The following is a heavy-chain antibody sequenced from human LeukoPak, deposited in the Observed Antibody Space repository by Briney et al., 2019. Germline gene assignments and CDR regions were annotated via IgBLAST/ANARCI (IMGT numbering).Heavy chain of an antibody. J-gene: IGHJ4*02. CDR1: GGSLSSSSYY. CDR3: AKGFDY. V-gene: IGHV4-39*01. CDR2: IYYRGST. Sequence: PSETLSLTCTVSGGSLSSSSYYWGWIRQPPGKGLEWIGSIYYRGSTYYNPSLKSRVTISVDTSKNQFSLKLSSVTAADTAVYYCAKGFDYWGQGTLVTVSS.